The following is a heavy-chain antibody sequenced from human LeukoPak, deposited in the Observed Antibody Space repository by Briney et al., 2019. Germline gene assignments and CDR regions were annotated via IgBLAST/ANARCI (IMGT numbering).Heavy chain of an antibody. D-gene: IGHD3-10*01. CDR1: GGSISSGGYY. Sequence: ETLSLTCTVSGGSISSGGYYWSWVRQAPGKGLEWVSAISGSGGSTYYADSVKGRFTISRGNSKNTLYLQMNSLRAEDTAVYYCAKIQYGSGSYYNVRGGFDYWGQGTLVTVSS. J-gene: IGHJ4*02. CDR3: AKIQYGSGSYYNVRGGFDY. CDR2: ISGSGGST. V-gene: IGHV3-23*01.